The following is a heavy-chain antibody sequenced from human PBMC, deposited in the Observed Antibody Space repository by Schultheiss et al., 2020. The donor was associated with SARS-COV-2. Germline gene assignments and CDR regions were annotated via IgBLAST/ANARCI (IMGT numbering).Heavy chain of an antibody. J-gene: IGHJ4*02. CDR1: GYTFTSYG. Sequence: ASVKVSCKASGYTFTSYGISWVRQAPGQGLEWMGWISAYNGNTNYAQKLQGRVTMTTDTSTSTAYMELRSLGSDDTAVYYCARAGGGIAALRRADPYYFDYWGQGTLVTVSS. D-gene: IGHD6-13*01. CDR3: ARAGGGIAALRRADPYYFDY. V-gene: IGHV1-18*01. CDR2: ISAYNGNT.